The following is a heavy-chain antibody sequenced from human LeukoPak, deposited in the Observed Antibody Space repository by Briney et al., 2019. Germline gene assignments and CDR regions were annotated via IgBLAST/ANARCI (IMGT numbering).Heavy chain of an antibody. Sequence: SETLSLTCAVSGGSISSYYWSWIRQHPGKGLEWIGYIYYSGSTYYNPSLKSRVTISVDTSKNQFSLKLSSVTAADTAVYYCARAPQGSWYLFDYWGQGTLVTVSS. CDR1: GGSISSYY. CDR2: IYYSGST. V-gene: IGHV4-31*11. J-gene: IGHJ4*02. CDR3: ARAPQGSWYLFDY. D-gene: IGHD6-13*01.